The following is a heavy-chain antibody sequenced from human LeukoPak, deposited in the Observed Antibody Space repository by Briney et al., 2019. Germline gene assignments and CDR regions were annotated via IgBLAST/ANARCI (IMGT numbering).Heavy chain of an antibody. V-gene: IGHV1-69*06. CDR1: GGTFSSYA. J-gene: IGHJ4*02. CDR2: IIPIFGTA. Sequence: SVKVSCKASGGTFSSYAIRWVRRAPGQELEWMGEIIPIFGTANYAQKFQGRVTITADKSTSTAYMELSSLRSEDTAVYYCARDYYDSSGYSQDYWGQGTVVTVSS. CDR3: ARDYYDSSGYSQDY. D-gene: IGHD3-22*01.